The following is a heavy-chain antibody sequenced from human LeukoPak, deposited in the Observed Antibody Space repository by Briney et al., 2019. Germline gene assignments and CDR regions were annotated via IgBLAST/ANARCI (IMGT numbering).Heavy chain of an antibody. CDR3: ARLAGAAVGTSDFDY. CDR2: INSGGSTI. V-gene: IGHV3-48*01. D-gene: IGHD6-13*01. Sequence: GGSLRLSCAASGFTFSSHSMNWVRQAPGKGLEGLSYINSGGSTIYYADSVKGRFTISRDKAKSSLYLQMNSLRAEDTAVYYCARLAGAAVGTSDFDYWGQGTLVTVSS. CDR1: GFTFSSHS. J-gene: IGHJ4*02.